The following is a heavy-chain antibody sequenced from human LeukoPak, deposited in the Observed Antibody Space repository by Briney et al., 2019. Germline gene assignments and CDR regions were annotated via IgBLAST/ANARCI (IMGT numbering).Heavy chain of an antibody. CDR2: MYYTGSS. D-gene: IGHD6-19*01. Sequence: PSETLSLTCSVSGGSISSTRYYWGWIRQPPGKGLDWIGSMYYTGSSYYNPSLKSRVTISADTSKNQFSLKLSSVTAADTAVYYCARPGGYSSGWSGGYFDYWGQGTLVTVSS. J-gene: IGHJ4*02. CDR3: ARPGGYSSGWSGGYFDY. V-gene: IGHV4-39*01. CDR1: GGSISSTRYY.